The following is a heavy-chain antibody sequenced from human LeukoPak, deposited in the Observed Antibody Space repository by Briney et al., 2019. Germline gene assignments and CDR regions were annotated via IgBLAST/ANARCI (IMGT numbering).Heavy chain of an antibody. CDR2: IYTSGST. J-gene: IGHJ4*02. Sequence: SETLSLTCTASGGSISSYYWSWIRQPPGQGLEWIGYIYTSGSTNYNPSLKRRVTITVDTSKNQFSLKLSSVTAADTAVYYCACSSIAARIFDYCGQGTLVTVSS. V-gene: IGHV4-4*09. CDR3: ACSSIAARIFDY. D-gene: IGHD6-6*01. CDR1: GGSISSYY.